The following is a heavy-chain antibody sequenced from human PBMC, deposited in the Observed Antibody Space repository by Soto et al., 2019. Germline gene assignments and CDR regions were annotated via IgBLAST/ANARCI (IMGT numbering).Heavy chain of an antibody. CDR2: IKSKAHGGTT. CDR1: DFILSDAW. Sequence: EVQLEESGGGLIKPGESLTLSCAASDFILSDAWMKWVRQAPGKGLEWVGRIKSKAHGGTTYYAAPLKGRFTILRDDSKNTLYLQMNRLQTEDTAMYYCASYRDSSVLRRYDYWGQGALVTVSS. V-gene: IGHV3-15*07. J-gene: IGHJ4*02. CDR3: ASYRDSSVLRRYDY. D-gene: IGHD3-22*01.